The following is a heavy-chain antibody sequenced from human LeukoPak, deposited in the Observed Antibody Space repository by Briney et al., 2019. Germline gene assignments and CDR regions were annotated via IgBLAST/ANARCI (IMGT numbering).Heavy chain of an antibody. CDR2: IYYSGST. D-gene: IGHD5-24*01. V-gene: IGHV4-59*06. CDR3: ARDSYGMDV. Sequence: PSETLSLTCIVSGGSISNYYWSWIRQPPGKGLEWIGYIYYSGSTYYNPSLKSRVTISVDTSKNQFSLKLSSVTAADTAVYYCARDSYGMDVWGQGTTVTVSS. CDR1: GGSISNYY. J-gene: IGHJ6*02.